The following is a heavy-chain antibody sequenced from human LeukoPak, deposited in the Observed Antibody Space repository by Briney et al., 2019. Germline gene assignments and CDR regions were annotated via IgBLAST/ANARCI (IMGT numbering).Heavy chain of an antibody. CDR3: AADPDYNGNGDAFDF. Sequence: ASVKVSCKASGYTFTSYYMHWVRQAPGQGLEWMGIINPSGGSTSYAQKFQGRVTMTTDTSTSTAYMELRSLRSDDTAVFYCAADPDYNGNGDAFDFWGQGTMVTVSS. J-gene: IGHJ3*01. D-gene: IGHD4-23*01. V-gene: IGHV1-46*01. CDR2: INPSGGST. CDR1: GYTFTSYY.